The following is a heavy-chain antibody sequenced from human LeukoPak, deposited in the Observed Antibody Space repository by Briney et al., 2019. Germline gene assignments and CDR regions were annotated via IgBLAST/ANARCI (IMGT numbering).Heavy chain of an antibody. CDR1: GDSSSSGVYC. CDR2: VDYSGRT. CDR3: ASGAVEGFRGAFDI. Sequence: KTSETLSLTCAVSGDSSSSGVYCWGWIRQSPGKGLEWIGSVDYSGRTYYNPSLKSRATISIDTSKNQFSLRLSSVTAADTAVYYCASGAVEGFRGAFDIWGQGTMVTVSS. D-gene: IGHD6-19*01. V-gene: IGHV4-39*07. J-gene: IGHJ3*02.